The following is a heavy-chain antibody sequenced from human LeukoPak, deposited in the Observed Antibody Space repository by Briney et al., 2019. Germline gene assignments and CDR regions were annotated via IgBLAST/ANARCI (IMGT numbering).Heavy chain of an antibody. V-gene: IGHV3-21*01. CDR1: GFTFSSYS. CDR3: ARDQVNYYYGSGSRLYDMDV. D-gene: IGHD3-10*01. J-gene: IGHJ6*02. CDR2: ISSSSSYI. Sequence: GGSLRLSCAASGFTFSSYSMNWVRQAPGKGLEWVSSISSSSSYIYYADSVKGRFTISRDNAKNSLYLQMNSLGAEDTAVYYCARDQVNYYYGSGSRLYDMDVWGQGTTVTVSS.